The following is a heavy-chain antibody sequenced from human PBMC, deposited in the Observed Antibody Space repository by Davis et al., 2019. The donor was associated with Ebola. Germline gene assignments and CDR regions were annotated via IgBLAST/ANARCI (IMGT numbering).Heavy chain of an antibody. CDR1: GFTFSNAW. Sequence: PGGSLRFSCAASGFTFSNAWMSWVRQAPGKGLEWVGRIKSKTDGGTTDYAAPVKGRFTISRDDSKNTLYLQMNSLKTEDTAVYYCVKWSYARFDYWGQGTLVTVSS. J-gene: IGHJ4*02. D-gene: IGHD1-26*01. CDR2: IKSKTDGGTT. V-gene: IGHV3-15*01. CDR3: VKWSYARFDY.